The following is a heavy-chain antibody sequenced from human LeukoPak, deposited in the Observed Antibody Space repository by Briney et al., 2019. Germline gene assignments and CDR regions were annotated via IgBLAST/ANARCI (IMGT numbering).Heavy chain of an antibody. Sequence: GRINPNIGCTNYAQKFQGRVTMTRDTSISTAYMELSRLRSDDTAVYYCARVFGVVIKSLGYWGQGTLVTVSS. V-gene: IGHV1-2*06. CDR3: ARVFGVVIKSLGY. J-gene: IGHJ4*02. CDR2: INPNIGCT. D-gene: IGHD3-3*01.